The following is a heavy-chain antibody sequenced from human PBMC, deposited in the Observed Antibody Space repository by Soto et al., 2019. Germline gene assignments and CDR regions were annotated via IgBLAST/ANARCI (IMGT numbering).Heavy chain of an antibody. Sequence: QVQLVQSGAEVKKPGASVKVSCKASGYTFTGYYMHWVRQAPGQGLEWMGWINPNSGGTNYAQKFQGWVTMTRDTSIITAYMGRSRLRSDDTAVYYCARGIAAAAARGMDVWGQGTTVTGSS. CDR2: INPNSGGT. CDR3: ARGIAAAAARGMDV. CDR1: GYTFTGYY. D-gene: IGHD6-13*01. J-gene: IGHJ6*02. V-gene: IGHV1-2*04.